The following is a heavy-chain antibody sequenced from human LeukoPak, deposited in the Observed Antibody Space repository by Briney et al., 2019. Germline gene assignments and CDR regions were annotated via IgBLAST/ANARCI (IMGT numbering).Heavy chain of an antibody. J-gene: IGHJ4*02. D-gene: IGHD3-22*01. Sequence: SETLSLTRIVSGGSISSSIYYWAWVRQPPGKGLEWIGTVFYNGATQYNPSLKSRVTISVDTSKNQFSLKLSSVTAADTAVYYCARRGVYYDSSGYHYYFDYWGQGTLVTVSS. CDR3: ARRGVYYDSSGYHYYFDY. CDR1: GGSISSSIYY. CDR2: VFYNGAT. V-gene: IGHV4-39*07.